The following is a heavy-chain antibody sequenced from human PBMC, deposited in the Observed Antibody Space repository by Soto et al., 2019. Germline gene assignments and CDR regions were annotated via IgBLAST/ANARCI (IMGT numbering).Heavy chain of an antibody. J-gene: IGHJ6*02. D-gene: IGHD6-13*01. CDR2: ISAYNGNT. V-gene: IGHV1-18*01. Sequence: GASVKVSCKASGYTFTSYGISWVRQAPGQGLEWMGWISAYNGNTNYAQKLQGRVAMTTDTSTSTAYMELRSLRSDDTAMYYCARNGRIAAAGYYYYYVMDVWGQGTTVTVSS. CDR3: ARNGRIAAAGYYYYYVMDV. CDR1: GYTFTSYG.